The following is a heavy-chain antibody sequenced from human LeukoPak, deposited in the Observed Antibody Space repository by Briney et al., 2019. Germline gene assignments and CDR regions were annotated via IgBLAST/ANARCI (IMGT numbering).Heavy chain of an antibody. CDR2: INHSGST. Sequence: PSETLSLTCAVYGGSFSGYYWSWIRQPPGKGLEWIGEINHSGSTNYNPSLKSRVTISVDTSKNQFSLKLSSVTAADTAVYSCARMPLAGGFDYWGQGTLVTVSS. CDR3: ARMPLAGGFDY. J-gene: IGHJ4*02. D-gene: IGHD3-16*01. V-gene: IGHV4-34*01. CDR1: GGSFSGYY.